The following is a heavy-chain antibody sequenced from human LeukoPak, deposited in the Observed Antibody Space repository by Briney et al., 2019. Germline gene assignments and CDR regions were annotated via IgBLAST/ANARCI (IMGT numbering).Heavy chain of an antibody. CDR2: ISSSNSHI. J-gene: IGHJ3*02. Sequence: GGSLRLSCAASGFSFRSHTINWVRQAPGKGLEWVSSISSSNSHIYYADSVKGRFTNSRDNAKNSLYLQMNSLRAEDTAVYYCAREDRGYAYGSAAFDIWGQGTMVTVSS. V-gene: IGHV3-21*01. CDR1: GFSFRSHT. D-gene: IGHD5-18*01. CDR3: AREDRGYAYGSAAFDI.